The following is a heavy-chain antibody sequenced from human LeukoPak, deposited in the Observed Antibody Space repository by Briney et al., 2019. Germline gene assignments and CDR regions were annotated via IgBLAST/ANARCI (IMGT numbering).Heavy chain of an antibody. CDR3: ARHFDWSHYYYGMDV. J-gene: IGHJ6*01. CDR2: IYYSGST. D-gene: IGHD3-9*01. CDR1: GGSISSYY. Sequence: SETLSLTCTVSGGSISSYYWSWIRQPPGKGLEWIGYIYYSGSTNYNPSLKSRVTISVDTSKNQFSLKLSSVTVADTAVYYCARHFDWSHYYYGMDVWGQGTTVTVSS. V-gene: IGHV4-59*08.